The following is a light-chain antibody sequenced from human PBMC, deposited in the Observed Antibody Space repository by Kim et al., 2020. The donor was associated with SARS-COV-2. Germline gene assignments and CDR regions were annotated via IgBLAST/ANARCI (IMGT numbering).Light chain of an antibody. CDR1: KLGDKY. CDR2: QDS. V-gene: IGLV3-1*01. Sequence: GSPGQTPSITCSGDKLGDKYACWYQQKPGQSPVLVIYQDSKRPSGIPERFSGSNSGNTATLTISGTQAMGEADYYCQAWDSSTGVFGGGTQLTVL. CDR3: QAWDSSTGV. J-gene: IGLJ3*02.